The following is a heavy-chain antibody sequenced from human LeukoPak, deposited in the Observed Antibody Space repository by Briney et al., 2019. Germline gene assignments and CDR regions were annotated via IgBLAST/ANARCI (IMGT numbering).Heavy chain of an antibody. Sequence: ASVKVSCKASGYTFTSYDINWVRQATGQGLEWMGWMNPNSGNTGYAQKFQGGVTITRNTSISTAYMELSSLRSEDTAVYYCARGSSRYCSSTSCYIDLLRSTRYYYYMDVWGKGTTVTVSS. CDR2: MNPNSGNT. D-gene: IGHD2-2*02. CDR1: GYTFTSYD. V-gene: IGHV1-8*03. J-gene: IGHJ6*03. CDR3: ARGSSRYCSSTSCYIDLLRSTRYYYYMDV.